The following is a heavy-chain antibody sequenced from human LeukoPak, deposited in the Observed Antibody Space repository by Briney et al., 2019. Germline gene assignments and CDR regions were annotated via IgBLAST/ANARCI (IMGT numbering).Heavy chain of an antibody. CDR2: IKRDGSEK. D-gene: IGHD6-13*01. J-gene: IGHJ4*02. Sequence: GGSLRLSCAASGFTFTDYWMSWVRQAPGKGLEWVADIKRDGSEKYYVDSVKGRFTISRDNAKNSLYLQMNSLRTEDTAVYYCARGRGSWYGVYFDYWGQGTLVTVSS. V-gene: IGHV3-7*01. CDR3: ARGRGSWYGVYFDY. CDR1: GFTFTDYW.